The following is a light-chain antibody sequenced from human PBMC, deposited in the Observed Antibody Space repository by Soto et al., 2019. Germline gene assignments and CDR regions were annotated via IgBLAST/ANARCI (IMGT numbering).Light chain of an antibody. CDR1: LSISNY. Sequence: DIQMTQSPSSLSASVGDAVSLTCRASLSISNYLTWYQQKPGRAPKLLISGASSLERGVPSRFSGSGSGTDFTLTITSLQPDDFAVYYCQQSYTAPYTFGPGTKVEIK. CDR3: QQSYTAPYT. V-gene: IGKV1-39*01. J-gene: IGKJ3*01. CDR2: GAS.